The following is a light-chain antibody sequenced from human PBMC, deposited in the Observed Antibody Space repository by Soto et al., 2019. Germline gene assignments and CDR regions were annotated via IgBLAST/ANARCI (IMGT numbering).Light chain of an antibody. Sequence: DIVLTQSPASLSLPPGERATLSCRASQSVSSSFLAWYQQKPGQAPRLLIYGASRRATGIADRFTGSGSGTAFTLTISRLEPEDFAVYYCHQYYSSLTFGLGTKVEIK. CDR3: HQYYSSLT. J-gene: IGKJ1*01. CDR1: QSVSSSF. V-gene: IGKV3-20*01. CDR2: GAS.